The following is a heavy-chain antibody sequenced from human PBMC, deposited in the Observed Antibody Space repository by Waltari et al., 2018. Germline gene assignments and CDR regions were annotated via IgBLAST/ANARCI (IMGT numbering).Heavy chain of an antibody. CDR3: ARHGPDYGDYSDY. J-gene: IGHJ4*02. V-gene: IGHV4-39*01. D-gene: IGHD4-17*01. CDR1: GGSISRSSYY. CDR2: IYYGGGT. Sequence: QVQLQESGPGVVKSSETLSLTCTVSGGSISRSSYYWGWIRQPPGKGLGWSGSIYYGGGTYYKPSLKSRITISVETSKKQFSLKLSSVTAADTAVYYCARHGPDYGDYSDYWGQGTLVTVSS.